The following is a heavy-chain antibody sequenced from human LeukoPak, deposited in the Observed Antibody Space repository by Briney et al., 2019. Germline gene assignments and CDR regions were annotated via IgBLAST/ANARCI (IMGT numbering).Heavy chain of an antibody. CDR2: IYYSGST. CDR3: ARVRRSGWYSFDY. Sequence: SETLSITCTVSAASISSSSYYWGWIRQPPGKGLEWIGSIYYSGSTHYNPSLKSRVTISVDTSEDQFSLNLSSVTAADTAVYYCARVRRSGWYSFDYWGQGTLVTISS. J-gene: IGHJ4*02. D-gene: IGHD6-19*01. V-gene: IGHV4-39*07. CDR1: AASISSSSYY.